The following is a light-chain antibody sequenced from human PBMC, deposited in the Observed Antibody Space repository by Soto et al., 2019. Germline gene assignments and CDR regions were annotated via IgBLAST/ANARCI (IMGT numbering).Light chain of an antibody. CDR1: SSNIGSNY. J-gene: IGLJ2*01. Sequence: QSVLTQPPSASGTPGQRGTISWSGSSSNIGSNYVYGYQQLPGTAPKPLIYRNNQRPSGVPDRFSGSKSGASASLAISGLRSEDEADYYCAAWDDSLSVHVVFGGGTKLTVL. CDR3: AAWDDSLSVHVV. CDR2: RNN. V-gene: IGLV1-47*01.